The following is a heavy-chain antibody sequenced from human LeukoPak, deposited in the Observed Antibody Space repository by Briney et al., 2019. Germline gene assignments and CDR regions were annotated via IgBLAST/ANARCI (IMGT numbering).Heavy chain of an antibody. CDR3: AKDDSMTLDHFDY. V-gene: IGHV3-23*01. CDR1: GFTFSSYA. CDR2: INYSGGHK. Sequence: PGGSLRLSCAASGFTFSSYAMYWVRQAPGKGLEWVSGINYSGGHKYYADSVKGRFTISRDSSKNTLSLQMNSLTTEDTAVYYCAKDDSMTLDHFDYWGQGALVTVSS. D-gene: IGHD4-11*01. J-gene: IGHJ4*02.